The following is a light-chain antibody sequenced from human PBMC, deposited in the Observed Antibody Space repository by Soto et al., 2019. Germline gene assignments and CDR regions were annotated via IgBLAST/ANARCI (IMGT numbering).Light chain of an antibody. V-gene: IGKV3-11*01. J-gene: IGKJ4*01. Sequence: EIVLTQSPATLSLSPGERATLSCRASQSVSSYLAWYQQKPGQAPRLLIYDASNRATGIPARFSGTGSGTDFTLTVSSLATADFALYYCHQTSNWPLTFGGGTKVDIK. CDR1: QSVSSY. CDR3: HQTSNWPLT. CDR2: DAS.